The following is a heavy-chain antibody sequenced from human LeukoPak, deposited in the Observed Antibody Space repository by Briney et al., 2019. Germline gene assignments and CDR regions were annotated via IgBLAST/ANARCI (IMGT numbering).Heavy chain of an antibody. V-gene: IGHV4-59*01. Sequence: SETLSLTCTVSGGSISGYYWNWIRQPPRKGLEWIGYIYYSGRTNYNPSLKSRVTISVDTSKNQFSLNLTSVTAADTAVYYCARFTPQGYGWGGYNRFDPWGQGTLVTVSS. D-gene: IGHD5-24*01. CDR2: IYYSGRT. CDR1: GGSISGYY. CDR3: ARFTPQGYGWGGYNRFDP. J-gene: IGHJ5*02.